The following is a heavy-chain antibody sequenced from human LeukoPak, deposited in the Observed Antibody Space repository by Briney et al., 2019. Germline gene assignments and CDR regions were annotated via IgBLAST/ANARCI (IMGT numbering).Heavy chain of an antibody. CDR1: GFIFSTYW. CDR2: IKKDGSEK. J-gene: IGHJ4*02. Sequence: GGSLRLSCAASGFIFSTYWMSWVRQAPGKGLEWVANIKKDGSEKYYVDSVKGRFTISRDNAKNSLYLQMNSLRVEDTAVYYCEGSAGYWGQGTLVTVSS. V-gene: IGHV3-7*01. D-gene: IGHD6-19*01. CDR3: EGSAGY.